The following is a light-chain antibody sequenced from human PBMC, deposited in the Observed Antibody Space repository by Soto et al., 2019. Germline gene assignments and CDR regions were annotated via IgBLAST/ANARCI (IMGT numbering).Light chain of an antibody. V-gene: IGKV3-15*01. J-gene: IGKJ4*01. CDR3: QHYVTWPLA. CDR2: GSS. Sequence: EIVLTQSPGTLSLSPGERATLSCRASQSVDSIYLGWYQQKPGQAPRLLIFGSSTRATGVPGRFIGSRSGTEFTLTITSLQSEDFAIYYCQHYVTWPLAFGGGTRVENK. CDR1: QSVDSIY.